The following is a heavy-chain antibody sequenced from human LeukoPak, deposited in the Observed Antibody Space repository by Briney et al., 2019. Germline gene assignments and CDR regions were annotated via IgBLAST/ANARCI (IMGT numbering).Heavy chain of an antibody. V-gene: IGHV3-7*01. D-gene: IGHD3-3*01. CDR3: ARGAWGVYYDFWSGYSS. Sequence: PGGSLRLSCAASGFTFSSYWMSWVRQAPGKGLEWVANIKQDGSEKYYVDSVKGRFTISRDNAKNSLYLQMNSLRAEDTAVYYCARGAWGVYYDFWSGYSSWGQGTLVTVSS. J-gene: IGHJ4*02. CDR2: IKQDGSEK. CDR1: GFTFSSYW.